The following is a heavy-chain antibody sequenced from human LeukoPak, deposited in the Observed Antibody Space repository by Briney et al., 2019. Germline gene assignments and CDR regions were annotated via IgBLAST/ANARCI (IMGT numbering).Heavy chain of an antibody. V-gene: IGHV1-18*01. CDR3: ARGFDQYYYDSSSEGYYYYYCGMDV. CDR1: GYTFTSYG. CDR2: ISAYNGNT. D-gene: IGHD3-22*01. J-gene: IGHJ6*02. Sequence: ASVKVSCKASGYTFTSYGISWVRQAPGQGLEWMGWISAYNGNTNYAQKLQGRVTMTTDTSTSTAYMELRSLRSDDTAVYYCARGFDQYYYDSSSEGYYYYYCGMDVWGQGTTVTVSS.